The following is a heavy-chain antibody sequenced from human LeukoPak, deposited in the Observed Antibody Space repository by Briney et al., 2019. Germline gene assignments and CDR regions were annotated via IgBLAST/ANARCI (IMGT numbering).Heavy chain of an antibody. V-gene: IGHV1-69*13. D-gene: IGHD5-12*01. CDR2: IIPIFGTA. CDR1: GGTFSSYA. CDR3: ARDLALDSGYDSGFAY. Sequence: SVKVSCKASGGTFSSYAISWVRQAPGQGLEWMGGIIPIFGTANYAQQFQGRVTITADESTSTAYMELSSLRSEDTAVYYCARDLALDSGYDSGFAYWGQGTLVTVSS. J-gene: IGHJ4*02.